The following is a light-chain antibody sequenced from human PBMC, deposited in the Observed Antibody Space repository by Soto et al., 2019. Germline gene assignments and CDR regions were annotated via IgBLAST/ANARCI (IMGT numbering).Light chain of an antibody. Sequence: EIVLTQSPAILSLSPGERATLSCRASQTVDIYLAWYQQKPGQAPRLLIYDASNRATGIPARFSGSGSGTDFTLTISSLEPEDCAVYYCQQRRTWPPITFGQGTRLEMK. CDR1: QTVDIY. CDR2: DAS. J-gene: IGKJ5*01. V-gene: IGKV3-11*01. CDR3: QQRRTWPPIT.